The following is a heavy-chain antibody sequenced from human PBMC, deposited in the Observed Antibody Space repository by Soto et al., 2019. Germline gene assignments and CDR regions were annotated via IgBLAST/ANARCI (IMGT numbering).Heavy chain of an antibody. Sequence: GGSLRLSCAASGFSFNNCWMHWVRQAPGKGLVWVSRINSDGRTTTYADSVKGRFTISRDNAKNRLYLQMNSLRAEDTAVYYCARIAEGGTTFDYWGQGALVTVSS. CDR1: GFSFNNCW. J-gene: IGHJ4*02. V-gene: IGHV3-74*01. D-gene: IGHD6-13*01. CDR2: INSDGRTT. CDR3: ARIAEGGTTFDY.